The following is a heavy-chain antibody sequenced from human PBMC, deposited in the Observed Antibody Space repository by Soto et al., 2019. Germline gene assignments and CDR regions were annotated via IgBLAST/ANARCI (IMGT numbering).Heavy chain of an antibody. V-gene: IGHV3-23*01. D-gene: IGHD3-22*01. J-gene: IGHJ3*02. CDR2: ISGSGGST. CDR3: AKDRFYYDSSAYYYDAFDI. CDR1: GFTFSSYA. Sequence: GGSLTLSCAASGFTFSSYAMSWVRQAPGKGLEWVSAISGSGGSTYNADSVKGRFTISRDNSKNTLYLKMSSLRAEDTALYYCAKDRFYYDSSAYYYDAFDIWGQGTMVTVSS.